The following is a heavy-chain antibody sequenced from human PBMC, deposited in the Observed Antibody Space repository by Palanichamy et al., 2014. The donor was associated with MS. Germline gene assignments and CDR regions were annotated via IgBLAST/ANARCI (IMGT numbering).Heavy chain of an antibody. CDR2: INGDSSYI. D-gene: IGHD1-7*01. CDR3: ARYPGNYSN. Sequence: EVQLVESGGGLVKPGGSLRLSCAASGFTFNNYDMNWVRQVPGKGLEWVSSINGDSSYIYYADSVKGRFTISRDNAKNSLYLQMTSLRAEDTAVYYCARYPGNYSNWGQGTRVTVSS. J-gene: IGHJ4*02. V-gene: IGHV3-21*01. CDR1: GFTFNNYD.